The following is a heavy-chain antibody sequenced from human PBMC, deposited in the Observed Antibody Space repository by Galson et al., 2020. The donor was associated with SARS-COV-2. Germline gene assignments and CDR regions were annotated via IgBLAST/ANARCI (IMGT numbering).Heavy chain of an antibody. CDR3: ARDRSLQWFYY. CDR2: LSYSGTT. Sequence: SETLSLTCTVSGGSVITTHYCAWIRQPPGKGLEWIGSLSYSGTTYYNPSLKTRVTISVDTSKNQFSLKVHSVTAADTAVYYCARDRSLQWFYYWGQGTLVTVSS. J-gene: IGHJ4*02. D-gene: IGHD4-4*01. V-gene: IGHV4-39*07. CDR1: GGSVITTHYC.